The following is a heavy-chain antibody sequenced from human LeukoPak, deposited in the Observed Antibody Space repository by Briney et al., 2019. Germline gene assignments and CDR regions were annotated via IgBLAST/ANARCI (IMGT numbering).Heavy chain of an antibody. D-gene: IGHD3-22*01. J-gene: IGHJ4*02. V-gene: IGHV3-49*04. CDR1: GFTFGDYA. CDR3: TRDWEYYYDSSGYYS. CDR2: IRSKAYGGTT. Sequence: GGSLRLSCTASGFTFGDYAMSWVRQAPGKGLEWVGFIRSKAYGGTTEYAASVKGRFTISRDDSKSIAYLQMNSLKTEDTAVYYCTRDWEYYYDSSGYYSWGQGTLVTVSS.